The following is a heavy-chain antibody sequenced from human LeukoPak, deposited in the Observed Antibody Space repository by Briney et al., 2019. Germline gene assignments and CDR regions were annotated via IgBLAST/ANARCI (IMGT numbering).Heavy chain of an antibody. CDR2: INTYNDNT. V-gene: IGHV1-18*04. Sequence: GASVKVSCKASGYTFTSFGISWVRQAPGQGLEWMGWINTYNDNTNYAQNLQGRVTMTTDTSTSTAYMELRSLRSDDTAVYYCTRDYRYCSGGSCYYWFDPWGQGTLVTVSS. CDR3: TRDYRYCSGGSCYYWFDP. CDR1: GYTFTSFG. J-gene: IGHJ5*02. D-gene: IGHD2-15*01.